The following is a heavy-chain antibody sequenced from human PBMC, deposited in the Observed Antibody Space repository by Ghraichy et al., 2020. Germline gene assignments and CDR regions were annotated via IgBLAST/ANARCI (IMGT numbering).Heavy chain of an antibody. V-gene: IGHV3-15*01. Sequence: GGSLRHSCATSGFTFSNAWMSWVRQAPGKGLEWVGRIKSKTDGGTTDYAAPVKGRFTISRDDSKNTLYLQMNSLKTEDTAVYYCTTEGEAVAGSDYWGQGTLVTVSS. J-gene: IGHJ4*02. CDR3: TTEGEAVAGSDY. D-gene: IGHD6-19*01. CDR1: GFTFSNAW. CDR2: IKSKTDGGTT.